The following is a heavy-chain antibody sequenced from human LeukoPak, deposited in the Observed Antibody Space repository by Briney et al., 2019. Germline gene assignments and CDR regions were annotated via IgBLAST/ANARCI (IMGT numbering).Heavy chain of an antibody. CDR2: ITASGGST. J-gene: IGHJ4*02. V-gene: IGHV3-23*01. CDR1: GFTFSTFT. Sequence: GGSLRLSCAASGFTFSTFTMSWVRQAPGKGLEWVSGITASGGSTYYANSVKGRFTISRDNSKNTLYLQMNSLRAEDTAVYYCAKLKDRRDTAMVPFDYWGQGTLVTVSS. CDR3: AKLKDRRDTAMVPFDY. D-gene: IGHD5-18*01.